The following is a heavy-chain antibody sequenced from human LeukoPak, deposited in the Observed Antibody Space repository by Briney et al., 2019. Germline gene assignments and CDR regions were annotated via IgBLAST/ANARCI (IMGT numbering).Heavy chain of an antibody. D-gene: IGHD4-17*01. CDR2: IYYIGNT. V-gene: IGHV4-39*02. Sequence: SETLSLTCTVSGGSISTSAYYWGWIRQPPGGGLQWIGSIYYIGNTYYNSSLKCRFPFSVDTSTSHFSLRLSSVTAADTAVYSCARGSDYGAYSGKYYFDYWGQGTLVTVSS. CDR3: ARGSDYGAYSGKYYFDY. J-gene: IGHJ4*02. CDR1: GGSISTSAYY.